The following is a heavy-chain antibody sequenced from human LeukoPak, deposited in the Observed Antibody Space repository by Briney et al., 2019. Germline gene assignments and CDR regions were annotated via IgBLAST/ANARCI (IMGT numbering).Heavy chain of an antibody. D-gene: IGHD3-10*01. CDR2: IWYNGGYK. J-gene: IGHJ3*02. CDR3: ARDVRGGRLLWFGDPRDAFDI. V-gene: IGHV3-33*08. Sequence: GGSLRLSCAASGFTFSYYWMTWVRQAPGKGLEWVAVIWYNGGYKYYADSVRGRFTISRDNSENTLYLQINSLRAEDTAVYYCARDVRGGRLLWFGDPRDAFDIWGQGTLVTVSS. CDR1: GFTFSYYW.